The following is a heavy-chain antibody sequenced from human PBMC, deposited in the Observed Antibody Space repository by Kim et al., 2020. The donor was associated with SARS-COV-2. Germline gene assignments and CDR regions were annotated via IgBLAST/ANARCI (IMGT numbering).Heavy chain of an antibody. Sequence: SETLSLTCTVSGGSISSYCWSWIRQPPGKGLEWIGSMYYSGSTNYNPSLKSRVTISVDTSKNQFSLKLSSVTAADTAVYFCAREGLAAAAEWKWFHPWGQGTLVTVSS. D-gene: IGHD6-13*01. CDR3: AREGLAAAAEWKWFHP. CDR1: GGSISSYC. V-gene: IGHV4-59*12. J-gene: IGHJ5*02. CDR2: MYYSGST.